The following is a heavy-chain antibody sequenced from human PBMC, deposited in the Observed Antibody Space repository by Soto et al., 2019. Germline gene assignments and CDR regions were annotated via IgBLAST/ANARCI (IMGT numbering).Heavy chain of an antibody. CDR2: ISYDGSNK. Sequence: QPGGSLRLSCAASGFTFSSYGMHWVRQAPGKGLEWVAVISYDGSNKYYADSVKGRFTISRDNSKNTLYLQMNSLRAEDTAVYYCAKDHSYYGSGLNWFDPWGQGTLVTVSS. D-gene: IGHD3-10*01. CDR1: GFTFSSYG. J-gene: IGHJ5*02. CDR3: AKDHSYYGSGLNWFDP. V-gene: IGHV3-30*18.